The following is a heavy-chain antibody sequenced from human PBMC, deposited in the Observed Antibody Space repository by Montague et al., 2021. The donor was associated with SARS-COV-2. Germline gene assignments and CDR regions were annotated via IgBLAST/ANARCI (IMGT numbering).Heavy chain of an antibody. CDR2: IYDSGST. D-gene: IGHD5-12*01. V-gene: IGHV4-39*02. CDR1: GGSISSNNYY. Sequence: SQTLSLTCTVSGGSISSNNYYWDWIRQPPGKGLEWIGSIYDSGSTYYNPSLKSRVTISVDTSKNHFSLKLNSVTAADTAVYYCARRGRKLLPVATTIGGFDIWGQGTMGTVPS. J-gene: IGHJ3*02. CDR3: ARRGRKLLPVATTIGGFDI.